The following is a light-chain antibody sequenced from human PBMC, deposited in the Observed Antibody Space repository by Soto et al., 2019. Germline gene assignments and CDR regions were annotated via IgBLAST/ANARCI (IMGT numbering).Light chain of an antibody. J-gene: IGKJ4*01. CDR3: QKCKVAPFT. V-gene: IGKV1-27*01. CDR2: AAS. Sequence: ILMTQSPSSLSAFVGDRVTITCRASQDIANFLAWYQQKPGKVPKLLIYAASTLQSGVPSRFIGSGSGTDLTLTISGLQPEDVATYYCQKCKVAPFTFGGGTKVEIK. CDR1: QDIANF.